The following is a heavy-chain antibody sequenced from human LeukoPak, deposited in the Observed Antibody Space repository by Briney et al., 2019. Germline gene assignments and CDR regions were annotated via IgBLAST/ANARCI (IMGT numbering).Heavy chain of an antibody. CDR3: ARGGENYYYYMDV. V-gene: IGHV4-59*01. Sequence: SETLSLTCTVSGGSISRYYWIWIRQPPGKGLEWIGYIYYSGNTNYNPSLKSRVTISVDTSKNQFSLKLSSVTAADTAVYYCARGGENYYYYMDVWGQGTTVTVSS. CDR2: IYYSGNT. J-gene: IGHJ6*03. CDR1: GGSISRYY.